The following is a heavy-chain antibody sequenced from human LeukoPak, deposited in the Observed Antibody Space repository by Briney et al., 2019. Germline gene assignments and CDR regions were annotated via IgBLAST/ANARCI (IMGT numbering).Heavy chain of an antibody. V-gene: IGHV3-48*01. Sequence: PGGSLRLSCAASGFTFSSYNMNWVRQAPGKGLEWVSYVSSSISTISYADSVKGRFTISRDNAKNSLYLQMNSLRAEDTAVYYCANGKVTINYWGQGTLVTVSS. CDR2: VSSSISTI. J-gene: IGHJ4*02. CDR3: ANGKVTINY. CDR1: GFTFSSYN. D-gene: IGHD4-17*01.